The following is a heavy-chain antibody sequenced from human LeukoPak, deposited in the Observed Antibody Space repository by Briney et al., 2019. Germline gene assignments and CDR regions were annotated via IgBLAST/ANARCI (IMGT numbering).Heavy chain of an antibody. Sequence: GGSPRLSCAASEFTFSSYSMNWVRQAPGKGLEWVSSISNSGSYVYYADSVKGRFTISRDNAKNSLYLQMNSLRAEDTAVYYCARSGGVFDIWGQGTMVTVSA. CDR3: ARSGGVFDI. D-gene: IGHD2-15*01. CDR1: EFTFSSYS. J-gene: IGHJ3*02. V-gene: IGHV3-21*01. CDR2: ISNSGSYV.